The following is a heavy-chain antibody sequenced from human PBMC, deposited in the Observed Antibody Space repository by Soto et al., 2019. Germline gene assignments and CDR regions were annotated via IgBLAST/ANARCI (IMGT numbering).Heavy chain of an antibody. CDR2: INPATGAA. CDR1: GYPVTAYY. Sequence: QLHLVQSGAVVKKPGASVPVSCSASGYPVTAYYMHWVRQAPGRGLEWMGGINPATGAAKYTQTFQGRVTMTRDTSTSTVFMELCGLTSEDTAVFYCARGGGVGVAGSAAFDMWGQGTLVTVSS. D-gene: IGHD3-3*01. J-gene: IGHJ3*02. CDR3: ARGGGVGVAGSAAFDM. V-gene: IGHV1-2*02.